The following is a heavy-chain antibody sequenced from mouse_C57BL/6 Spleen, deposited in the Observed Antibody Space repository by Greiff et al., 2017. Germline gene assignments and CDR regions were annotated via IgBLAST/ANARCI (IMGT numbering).Heavy chain of an antibody. D-gene: IGHD1-1*02. CDR1: GYAFSSSW. Sequence: VQLQQSGPELVKPGASVKISCKASGYAFSSSWMNWVKQRPGKGLEWIGRIYPGDGDTNYNGKFKGKATLTADKSSSTAYMQLSSLTSEDSAVXFCARDGFGSYFDYWGQGTTLTVSS. J-gene: IGHJ2*01. V-gene: IGHV1-82*01. CDR2: IYPGDGDT. CDR3: ARDGFGSYFDY.